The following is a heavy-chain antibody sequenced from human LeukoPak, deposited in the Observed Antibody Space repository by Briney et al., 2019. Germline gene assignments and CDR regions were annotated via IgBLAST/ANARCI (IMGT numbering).Heavy chain of an antibody. CDR2: INPNSGGT. CDR3: ARDSRYFDWSYPVY. D-gene: IGHD3-9*01. V-gene: IGHV1-2*02. CDR1: GYTFTGYY. Sequence: ASVKVSCKASGYTFTGYYMHWVRQAPGQGLEWMGWINPNSGGTNYAQKFQGRVTMTRDTSISTAYMELSRLRSDDTAVYYCARDSRYFDWSYPVYWGQGTLATVSS. J-gene: IGHJ4*02.